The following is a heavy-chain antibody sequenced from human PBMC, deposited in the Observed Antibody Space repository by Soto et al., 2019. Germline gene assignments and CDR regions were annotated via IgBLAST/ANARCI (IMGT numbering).Heavy chain of an antibody. J-gene: IGHJ4*02. D-gene: IGHD3-22*01. CDR1: GGSISSSSYY. CDR2: IYYSGST. V-gene: IGHV4-39*01. Sequence: PSETLSLTCTVSGGSISSSSYYWGWIRQPPGKGLEWIGSIYYSGSTYYNPSLKSRVTISVDTSKNQFSLKLSSVTAADTAVYYCASVPRSNNHYYHSNPDYWGQGTLVTVSS. CDR3: ASVPRSNNHYYHSNPDY.